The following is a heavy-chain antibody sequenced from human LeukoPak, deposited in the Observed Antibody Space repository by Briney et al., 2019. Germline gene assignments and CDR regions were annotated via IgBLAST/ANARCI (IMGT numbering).Heavy chain of an antibody. J-gene: IGHJ4*02. V-gene: IGHV3-11*06. CDR3: ARLMTTILVY. D-gene: IGHD5-24*01. CDR2: ISGTSHYT. Sequence: GGPLRLSCAASGFTFSDYYMSWIRQAPGKGLEWVTYISGTSHYTNYADSVKGRFTISRDNAKNSVYLQMNSLRAEDTAVYYCARLMTTILVYWGQGTLVTVSS. CDR1: GFTFSDYY.